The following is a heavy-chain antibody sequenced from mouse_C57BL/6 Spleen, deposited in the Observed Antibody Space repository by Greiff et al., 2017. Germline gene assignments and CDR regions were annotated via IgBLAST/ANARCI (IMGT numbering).Heavy chain of an antibody. CDR1: GYTFTSYW. J-gene: IGHJ4*01. Sequence: QVQLQQPGAELVRPGSSVKLSCTASGYTFTSYWMHWVKQRPIQGLEWIGNIDPSDSETHYNQKFKDKATLTVDKSYSTAYMQLSRLTSEDSAVYCCAREGYGNYGAMDYWGQGTSVTVSS. CDR3: AREGYGNYGAMDY. D-gene: IGHD2-10*02. CDR2: IDPSDSET. V-gene: IGHV1-52*01.